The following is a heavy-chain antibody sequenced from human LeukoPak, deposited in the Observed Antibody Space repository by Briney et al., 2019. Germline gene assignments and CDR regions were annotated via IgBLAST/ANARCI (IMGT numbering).Heavy chain of an antibody. J-gene: IGHJ4*02. CDR3: AREGATAGSGYYFDY. V-gene: IGHV3-21*01. Sequence: GGSLRLSCAASGFTFSTYSMNWVRQAPGKGLEWVSSISSSSSSIYYADSVKGRFTISRDNTKKSLYLQMNGLRAEDTAVYYCAREGATAGSGYYFDYWGQGSLVTVSS. CDR1: GFTFSTYS. CDR2: ISSSSSSI. D-gene: IGHD6-13*01.